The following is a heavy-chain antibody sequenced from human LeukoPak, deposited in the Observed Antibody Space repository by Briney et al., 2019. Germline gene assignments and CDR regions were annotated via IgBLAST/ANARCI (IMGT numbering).Heavy chain of an antibody. CDR2: ISAYNGNT. CDR3: AGGGRWLQNYNWFDP. Sequence: ASVKVSCKASGYTFTSYGISWVRQAPGQGLEWMGWISAYNGNTNYAQKLQGRVTMTTDTSTSTAYMELRSLRSDDTAGYYCAGGGRWLQNYNWFDPWAQGPLVTVS. CDR1: GYTFTSYG. D-gene: IGHD5-24*01. V-gene: IGHV1-18*01. J-gene: IGHJ5*02.